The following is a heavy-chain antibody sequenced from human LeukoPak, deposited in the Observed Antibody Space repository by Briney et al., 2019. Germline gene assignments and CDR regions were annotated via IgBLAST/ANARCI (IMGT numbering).Heavy chain of an antibody. CDR2: IIPIFGTA. CDR3: ARDGNGRKGWFDP. Sequence: SVKVSCKASGGTFSSYAISWVRQAPGQGLEWMGGIIPIFGTANYAQKFQGRVTITADESTSTAYMELSSLRSEDTAVYYCARDGNGRKGWFDPWGQGTLVTVSS. V-gene: IGHV1-69*01. D-gene: IGHD1-26*01. J-gene: IGHJ5*02. CDR1: GGTFSSYA.